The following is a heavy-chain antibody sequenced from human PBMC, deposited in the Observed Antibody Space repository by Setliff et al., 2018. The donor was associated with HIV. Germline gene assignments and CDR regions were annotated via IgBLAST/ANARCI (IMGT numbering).Heavy chain of an antibody. CDR2: IYYSGST. CDR1: GGSIIRSSYY. D-gene: IGHD2-2*01. V-gene: IGHV4-39*01. J-gene: IGHJ5*02. Sequence: PSETLSLTCTVSGGSIIRSSYYWGWIRQPPGKGLEWIGSIYYSGSTYYNPSLKSRVTISVDTSKSQFSLRLSSVTAADTAAYYCARHYGQYQLPWFNWFDPWGQGTLVTVSS. CDR3: ARHYGQYQLPWFNWFDP.